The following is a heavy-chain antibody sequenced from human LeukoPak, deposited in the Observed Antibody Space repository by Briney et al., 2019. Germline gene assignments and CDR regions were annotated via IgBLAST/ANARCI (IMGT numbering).Heavy chain of an antibody. CDR1: GYSFTTYW. V-gene: IGHV5-51*01. J-gene: IGHJ4*02. CDR2: IYPGGSDT. CDR3: ARQGDSSGWSYDS. Sequence: GESLKISCKGSGYSFTTYWIGWVRQMPGKGLEWMGIIYPGGSDTRYSPSLQGQVTISADKSITTAYLQWTSLKASDTAMYYCARQGDSSGWSYDSWGQGTLVTVSS. D-gene: IGHD6-13*01.